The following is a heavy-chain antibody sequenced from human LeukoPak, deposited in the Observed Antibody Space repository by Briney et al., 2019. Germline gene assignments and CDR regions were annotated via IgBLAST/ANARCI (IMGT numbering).Heavy chain of an antibody. V-gene: IGHV6-1*01. J-gene: IGHJ4*02. Sequence: SQTLSLTCAIAGDSVSSKAAALNWIRQSPSRGLEWLGRTYYRSKWYNDYAVSLKGRIAVSPDTFNNQFSLQLNFVTPDDTAVYYCARDGWHTLDYWGQGILVTVSS. CDR2: TYYRSKWYN. CDR3: ARDGWHTLDY. D-gene: IGHD5-24*01. CDR1: GDSVSSKAAA.